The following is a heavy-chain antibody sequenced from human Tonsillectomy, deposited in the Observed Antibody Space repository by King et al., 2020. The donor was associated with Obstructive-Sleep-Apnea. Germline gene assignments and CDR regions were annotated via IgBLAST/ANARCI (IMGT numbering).Heavy chain of an antibody. CDR2: IYYSGST. D-gene: IGHD3-10*01. Sequence: QLQESGPGLVKPSQTLSLTCTVSGGSISSGGYYWSWIRQHPGKGLEWIGYIYYSGSTYCNPSLKSRVTISVDTSKNQFSLKLSSVTAADTAVYYCARQNDRITMVRGGAFDIWGQGTMVTVSS. V-gene: IGHV4-31*03. CDR1: GGSISSGGYY. CDR3: ARQNDRITMVRGGAFDI. J-gene: IGHJ3*02.